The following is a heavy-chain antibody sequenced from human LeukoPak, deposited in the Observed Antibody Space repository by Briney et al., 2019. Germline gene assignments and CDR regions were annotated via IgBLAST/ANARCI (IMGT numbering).Heavy chain of an antibody. CDR1: GFTFSNAW. V-gene: IGHV3-15*01. D-gene: IGHD3-3*01. CDR3: TTQVTYYDFWSGYYLQNWFDP. J-gene: IGHJ5*02. Sequence: GGSLRLSCAASGFTFSNAWMSWVRQAPGKGLEWVGRIKSKTDGGTTDYAAPVKGRFTISRDDSKNTLYLQMNSLKTEDTAVYYCTTQVTYYDFWSGYYLQNWFDPWGQGALVTVSS. CDR2: IKSKTDGGTT.